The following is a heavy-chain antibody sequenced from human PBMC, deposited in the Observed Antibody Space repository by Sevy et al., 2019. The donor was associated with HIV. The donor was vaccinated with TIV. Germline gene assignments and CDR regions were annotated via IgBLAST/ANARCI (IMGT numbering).Heavy chain of an antibody. D-gene: IGHD3-10*01. CDR3: ARVMDYGSGTFRDY. CDR1: GYTFTGYS. J-gene: IGHJ4*02. CDR2: INPNSGGT. Sequence: ASVKVSCKASGYTFTGYSIYWVRQAPGQGLEWMGWINPNSGGTNYAQKFQGRVTITRDTSISTAYIEMSRLRSDDTAVYYCARVMDYGSGTFRDYWGQGTLVTVSS. V-gene: IGHV1-2*02.